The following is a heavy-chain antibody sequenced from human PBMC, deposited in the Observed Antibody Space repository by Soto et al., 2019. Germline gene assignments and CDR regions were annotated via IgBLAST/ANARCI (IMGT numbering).Heavy chain of an antibody. D-gene: IGHD3-10*01. Sequence: GGSLRLSCAASGFTFSSYAMSWVRQAPGKGLEWVSSISGSGGTTYYTDSVKGRFTISRDNSKNMLFLQMNSLRAEDTAIYYCAKKVNSGPGSQYFDYWGQGTLVTVSS. CDR1: GFTFSSYA. J-gene: IGHJ4*02. V-gene: IGHV3-23*01. CDR3: AKKVNSGPGSQYFDY. CDR2: ISGSGGTT.